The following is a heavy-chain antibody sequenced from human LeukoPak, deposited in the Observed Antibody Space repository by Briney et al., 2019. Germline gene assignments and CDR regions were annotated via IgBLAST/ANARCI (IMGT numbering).Heavy chain of an antibody. J-gene: IGHJ4*02. D-gene: IGHD6-19*01. CDR2: INPDGTTT. CDR1: GFTFSSYA. V-gene: IGHV3-74*01. CDR3: ARVSIGWYSFDY. Sequence: GGSLRLSCAASGFTFSSYAMHWVRQAPGKGLVWVSRINPDGTTTSYADSVKGRFTISRDNAKDTLYLQMNSLRAEDTAVYYCARVSIGWYSFDYWGQGTLVTVSS.